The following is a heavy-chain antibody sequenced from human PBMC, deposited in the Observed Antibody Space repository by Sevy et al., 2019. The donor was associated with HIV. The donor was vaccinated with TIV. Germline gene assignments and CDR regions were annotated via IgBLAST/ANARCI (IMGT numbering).Heavy chain of an antibody. CDR2: IYSGDST. CDR1: GFSVSNSY. J-gene: IGHJ3*02. D-gene: IGHD3-22*01. CDR3: ARLSVYYYDSSGYYTTGHAFDI. V-gene: IGHV3-53*01. Sequence: GGSLRLSCAASGFSVSNSYMSWVRQAPGKGLQWVSVIYSGDSTYYTDSVKGRFTISRDNSKNTLYFQMNSLRAEDTAVYYCARLSVYYYDSSGYYTTGHAFDIWGQGTMVTVSS.